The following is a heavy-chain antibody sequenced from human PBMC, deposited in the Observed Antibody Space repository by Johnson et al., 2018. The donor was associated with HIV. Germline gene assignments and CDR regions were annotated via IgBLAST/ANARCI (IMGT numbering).Heavy chain of an antibody. D-gene: IGHD3-10*01. CDR3: AKDPGWFGEPGDAFDI. V-gene: IGHV3-23*04. J-gene: IGHJ3*02. CDR2: ISGSGGST. Sequence: VQLVESGGGLVQSGGSLRLSCAASGFTFSSYAMSWVRQAPGKGLEWVSGISGSGGSTYYADSVKGRFTISRDNSKNTLYLQMNSLRAEDTAVYYCAKDPGWFGEPGDAFDIWGQGTMVTVSS. CDR1: GFTFSSYA.